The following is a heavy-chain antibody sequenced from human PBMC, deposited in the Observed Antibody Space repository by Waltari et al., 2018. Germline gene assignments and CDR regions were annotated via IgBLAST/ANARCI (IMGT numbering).Heavy chain of an antibody. Sequence: QVQLQESGPGLVKPSQTLSLTCTVSGGSISSGSYYWSWIRQPAGKGLEWSGYIYTSGSTNYNPSLQSRVTISVDTSKNQFSLKLSSVTAADTAVYYCARDALRCSGGSCYSYFDYWGQGTLVTVSS. CDR1: GGSISSGSYY. V-gene: IGHV4-61*09. CDR2: IYTSGST. J-gene: IGHJ4*02. D-gene: IGHD2-15*01. CDR3: ARDALRCSGGSCYSYFDY.